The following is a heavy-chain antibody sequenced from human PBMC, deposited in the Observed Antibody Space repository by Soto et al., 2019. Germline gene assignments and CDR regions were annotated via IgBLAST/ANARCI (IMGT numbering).Heavy chain of an antibody. CDR2: INPSGGST. V-gene: IGHV1-46*03. J-gene: IGHJ6*02. D-gene: IGHD3-22*01. CDR1: GYTFTNYY. Sequence: QVQLVQSGAEVKKPGAAVMVSCKASGYTFTNYYIHWVRQAPGQGLEWMGIINPSGGSTTYAQKFQGRVTMTRDTSTSTVYMEVYSLRSEDTAVYFCARGGRVSMTPYGIDVWGQGTTVTVSS. CDR3: ARGGRVSMTPYGIDV.